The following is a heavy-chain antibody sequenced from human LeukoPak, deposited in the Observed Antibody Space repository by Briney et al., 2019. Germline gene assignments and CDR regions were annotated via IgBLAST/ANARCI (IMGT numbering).Heavy chain of an antibody. J-gene: IGHJ4*02. V-gene: IGHV4-59*01. CDR3: ARELKVGNTGYYFDY. CDR1: GDSINSYY. Sequence: SETLSLTCTVSGDSINSYYWSWIRQPPGKGLEWIGYFYYSGSTNYNPSLESRVTISVDTSKNQFSLELSSVTAADTAVYYCARELKVGNTGYYFDYWGQGALVTVSS. D-gene: IGHD2/OR15-2a*01. CDR2: FYYSGST.